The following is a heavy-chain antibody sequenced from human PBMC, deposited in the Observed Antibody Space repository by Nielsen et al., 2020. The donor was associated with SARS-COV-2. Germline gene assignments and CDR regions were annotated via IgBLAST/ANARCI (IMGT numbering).Heavy chain of an antibody. CDR2: INAGNGNT. CDR3: ARLLRGYIDY. J-gene: IGHJ4*02. Sequence: ASVKVSCKASGVIFSNYAVSWVRQAPGQRLEWMGWINAGNGNTRYSQKFQGRVTITRDTSASTAYMELSSLRSEDTAVYYCARLLRGYIDYWGQGTLVTVSS. V-gene: IGHV1-3*01. CDR1: GVIFSNYA.